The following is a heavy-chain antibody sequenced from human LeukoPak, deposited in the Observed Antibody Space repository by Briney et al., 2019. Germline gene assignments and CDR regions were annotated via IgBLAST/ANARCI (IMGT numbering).Heavy chain of an antibody. J-gene: IGHJ4*02. Sequence: GGSLRLSCVVSEFTFRAYWMTWVRQAPGKGLEWVANINGAGSEKYYVDSVKGRFTISRDNAKNSLFLQMNGLRDEDTAIYYCASPYDSSGYYDRWGQGTLVTVSS. D-gene: IGHD3-22*01. CDR1: EFTFRAYW. CDR3: ASPYDSSGYYDR. CDR2: INGAGSEK. V-gene: IGHV3-7*03.